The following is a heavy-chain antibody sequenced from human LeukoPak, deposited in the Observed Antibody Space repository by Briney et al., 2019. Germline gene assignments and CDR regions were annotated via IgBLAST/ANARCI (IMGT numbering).Heavy chain of an antibody. V-gene: IGHV2-5*01. CDR2: IYWNDDK. J-gene: IGHJ4*02. D-gene: IGHD3-16*01. Sequence: SGPTLVNPTQTLTLTCTFSGFSLITSGVGVGWVRQPPGRALEWLALIYWNDDKRYSPSLRSRLTLNKDTSKNQVVLTMADMDLLDTATYYCARRPKEIWGSYDNWGQGTLVTVSS. CDR1: GFSLITSGVG. CDR3: ARRPKEIWGSYDN.